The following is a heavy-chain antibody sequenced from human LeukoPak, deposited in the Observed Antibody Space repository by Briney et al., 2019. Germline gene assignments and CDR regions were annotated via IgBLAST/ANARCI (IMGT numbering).Heavy chain of an antibody. D-gene: IGHD6-13*01. Sequence: GGSLRLSCTASGFTFGDYAMSWVRQAPGKGLEWVGFIRSKAYGGTTECAASVKGRFTISRDDSKSIAYLQMNSLKTEDTAVYYCTRFSSSWTPQLYYFDYWGQGTLVTVSS. CDR2: IRSKAYGGTT. CDR1: GFTFGDYA. CDR3: TRFSSSWTPQLYYFDY. V-gene: IGHV3-49*04. J-gene: IGHJ4*02.